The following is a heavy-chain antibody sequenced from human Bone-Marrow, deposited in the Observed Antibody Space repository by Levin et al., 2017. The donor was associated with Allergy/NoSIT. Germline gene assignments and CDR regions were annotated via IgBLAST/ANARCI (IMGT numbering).Heavy chain of an antibody. D-gene: IGHD3-10*01. V-gene: IGHV1-69*13. CDR3: ARVQWFGEPLGVLGYYYYGMDV. CDR1: GGTFSSYA. Sequence: GASVKVSCKASGGTFSSYAISWVRQAPGQGLEWMGGIIPIFGTANYAQKFQGRVTITADESTSTAYMELSSLRSEDTAVYYCARVQWFGEPLGVLGYYYYGMDVWGQGTTVTVSS. CDR2: IIPIFGTA. J-gene: IGHJ6*02.